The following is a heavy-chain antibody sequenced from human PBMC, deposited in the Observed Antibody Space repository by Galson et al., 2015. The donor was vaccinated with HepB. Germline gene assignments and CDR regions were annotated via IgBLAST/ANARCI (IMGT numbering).Heavy chain of an antibody. CDR3: ARARYYGGNSLWFDP. V-gene: IGHV4-4*02. D-gene: IGHD4-23*01. J-gene: IGHJ5*02. CDR1: GGSISSSNW. CDR2: IYHSRST. Sequence: ETLSLTCAVSGGSISSSNWWSWVRQPPGKGLEWIGEIYHSRSTNYNPSLKSRVTISVDKSKNQFSLKLSSVTAADTAVYHCARARYYGGNSLWFDPWGQGTLVTVSS.